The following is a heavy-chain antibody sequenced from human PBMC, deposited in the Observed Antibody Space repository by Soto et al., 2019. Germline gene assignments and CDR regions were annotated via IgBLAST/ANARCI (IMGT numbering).Heavy chain of an antibody. J-gene: IGHJ6*02. CDR2: ISSSSSYI. D-gene: IGHD3-22*01. CDR1: GFTFSIYS. Sequence: GGSLRLSCAASGFTFSIYSMNWVGQAPGKGLEWVSSISSSSSYIYYADSVKGRFTISRDNAKNSLYLQMNSLRAEDTAVYYCARDLLQTYYYDSSGDFGTPRGMDVWGQGTTVTVSS. CDR3: ARDLLQTYYYDSSGDFGTPRGMDV. V-gene: IGHV3-21*01.